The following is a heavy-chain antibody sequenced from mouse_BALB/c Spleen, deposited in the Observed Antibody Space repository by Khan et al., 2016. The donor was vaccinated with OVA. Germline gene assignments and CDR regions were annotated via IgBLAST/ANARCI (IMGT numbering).Heavy chain of an antibody. CDR1: GFTFSDYG. J-gene: IGHJ4*01. Sequence: EVELVESGGGLVQPGGSRKLSCAASGFTFSDYGLAWVRQAPGKGTEWVAFISSFAYSIYYADTVTGRFTLSSENDKNTLYLEMSSLRSEDTAMYYCARSWAMDYWGQGTSVTVSS. CDR2: ISSFAYSI. V-gene: IGHV5-15*02. CDR3: ARSWAMDY.